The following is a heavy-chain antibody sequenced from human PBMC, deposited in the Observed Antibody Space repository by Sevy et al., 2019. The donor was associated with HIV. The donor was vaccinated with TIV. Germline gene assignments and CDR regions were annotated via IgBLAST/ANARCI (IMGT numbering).Heavy chain of an antibody. CDR1: GFTVSSNY. V-gene: IGHV3-66*01. CDR3: ARGKSGYGYALNY. J-gene: IGHJ4*02. Sequence: GGSLRLSCVASGFTVSSNYMTWVRQVPGKGLEGVSVIYSDGTTYHADSVKDRITISRDNSKNTLYLQMNSLRAEDTAVYYCARGKSGYGYALNYWGQGTLVTVSS. CDR2: IYSDGTT. D-gene: IGHD5-18*01.